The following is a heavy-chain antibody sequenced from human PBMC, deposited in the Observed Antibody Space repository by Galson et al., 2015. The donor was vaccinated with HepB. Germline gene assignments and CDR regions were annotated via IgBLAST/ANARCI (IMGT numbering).Heavy chain of an antibody. V-gene: IGHV1-2*04. CDR1: GYTFTGYY. D-gene: IGHD6-19*01. CDR2: INPNSGGT. CDR3: ARDSGYSSNPYFDY. Sequence: SVKVSCKASGYTFTGYYMHWVRQAPGQGLEWMGWINPNSGGTNYAQKFQGWVTMTRDTSISTAYMELSRLRSDDTAVYYCARDSGYSSNPYFDYWGQGTLVTVSS. J-gene: IGHJ4*02.